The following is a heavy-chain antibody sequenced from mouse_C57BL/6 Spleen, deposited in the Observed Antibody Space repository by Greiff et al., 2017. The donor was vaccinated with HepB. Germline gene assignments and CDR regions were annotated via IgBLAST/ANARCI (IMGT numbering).Heavy chain of an antibody. Sequence: VQLQQSGAELAKPGASVKLSCKASGYTFTSYWMHWVKQRPGQGLEWIGYINPSSGYTKYNQKFKDKATLTADKSSSTAYMQLSSLTYEDSAVYYCARSLYDYDEEAWFAYWGQGTLVTVSA. CDR3: ARSLYDYDEEAWFAY. V-gene: IGHV1-7*01. CDR1: GYTFTSYW. CDR2: INPSSGYT. J-gene: IGHJ3*01. D-gene: IGHD2-4*01.